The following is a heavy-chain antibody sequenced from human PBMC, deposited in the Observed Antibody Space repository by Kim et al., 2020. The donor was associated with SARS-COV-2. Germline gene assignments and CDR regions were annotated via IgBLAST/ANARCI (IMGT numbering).Heavy chain of an antibody. J-gene: IGHJ6*02. CDR3: ASQVSEGYCSSTSCHVDFGMVV. Sequence: ASVKVSCKASGYTFTGYYIHWVRQAPGQGLEWMGWINPNSGGTNYAQKFQGRVTMTRDTSISTAYMELSRLRSDDTAVYYCASQVSEGYCSSTSCHVDFGMVVWGQGTTVTVSS. D-gene: IGHD2-2*01. CDR2: INPNSGGT. V-gene: IGHV1-2*02. CDR1: GYTFTGYY.